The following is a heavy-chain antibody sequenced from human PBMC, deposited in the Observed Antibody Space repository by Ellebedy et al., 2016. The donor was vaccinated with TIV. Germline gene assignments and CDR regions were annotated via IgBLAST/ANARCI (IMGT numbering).Heavy chain of an antibody. CDR2: VFYTGNT. CDR3: AKARDRSLDQ. J-gene: IGHJ4*02. D-gene: IGHD1-14*01. Sequence: MPSEALSLTCAVYGGSFSGYYWSWIRQAPGRGLEWLGYVFYTGNTYYNPSLRSRVAMSVDTSKNQFSLSLTSVTAADTAVYYCAKARDRSLDQWGQGTLVTVSS. CDR1: GGSFSGYY. V-gene: IGHV4-34*11.